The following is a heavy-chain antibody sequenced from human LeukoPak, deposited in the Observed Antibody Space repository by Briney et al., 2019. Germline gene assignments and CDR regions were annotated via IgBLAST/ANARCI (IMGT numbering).Heavy chain of an antibody. CDR1: GFTFDDYG. CDR3: ARVYYYGSGRSWFDP. CDR2: INWNGGST. V-gene: IGHV3-20*01. D-gene: IGHD3-10*01. Sequence: PGGSLRPSCAASGFTFDDYGMSWVRQAPGKGLEWVSGINWNGGSTGYADSVKGRFTISRDNAKNSLYLQMNSLRAEDTALYHCARVYYYGSGRSWFDPWGQGTLVTVSS. J-gene: IGHJ5*02.